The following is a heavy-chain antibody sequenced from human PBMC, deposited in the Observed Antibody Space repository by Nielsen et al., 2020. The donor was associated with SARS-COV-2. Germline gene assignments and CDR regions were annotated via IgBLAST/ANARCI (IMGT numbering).Heavy chain of an antibody. D-gene: IGHD3-22*01. Sequence: SETLSLTCTVSGGSIRSSSYYWGWIRQPTGKRLEWIGSIYYSGSTYYNPSLKSRVTISVDTSKNQFSLKLSSVTAADTAVYYCVGSEDSSGYYYDVYIAEYFQHWGQGTLFTVSS. CDR1: GGSIRSSSYY. CDR2: IYYSGST. CDR3: VGSEDSSGYYYDVYIAEYFQH. V-gene: IGHV4-39*01. J-gene: IGHJ1*01.